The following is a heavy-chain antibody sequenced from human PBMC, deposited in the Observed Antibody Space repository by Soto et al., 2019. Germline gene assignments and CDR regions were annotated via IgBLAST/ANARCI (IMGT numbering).Heavy chain of an antibody. CDR1: GGSFSGYY. J-gene: IGHJ6*02. Sequence: SETLALTCAVYGGSFSGYYWSWIRQHPGKGLEWIGEINHSGSTNYNPSLKSRVTISVDTSKNQFSLKLSSVTAADTAVYYCARDKVYDFWSGKTGYGMDVWGQGTTVTVSS. D-gene: IGHD3-3*01. CDR2: INHSGST. V-gene: IGHV4-34*01. CDR3: ARDKVYDFWSGKTGYGMDV.